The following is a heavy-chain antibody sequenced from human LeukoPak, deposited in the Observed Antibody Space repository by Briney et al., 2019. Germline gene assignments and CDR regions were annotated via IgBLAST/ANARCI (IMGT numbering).Heavy chain of an antibody. CDR2: IYHSGNS. D-gene: IGHD3-16*01. Sequence: SETLSLTCTVSGGSISSSSYYWGWIRQPPGKGLEWIGEIYHSGNSNSNPSLKSRVTMSVDKSRNQFSLKLTSVTAADTAVYYCAGVGDYYYMDVWGKGTTVTVS. V-gene: IGHV4-39*07. J-gene: IGHJ6*03. CDR1: GGSISSSSYY. CDR3: AGVGDYYYMDV.